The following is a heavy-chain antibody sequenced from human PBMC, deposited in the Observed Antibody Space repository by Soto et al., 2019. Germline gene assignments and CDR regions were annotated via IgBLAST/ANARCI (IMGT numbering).Heavy chain of an antibody. J-gene: IGHJ6*02. Sequence: EVQLLESGGGLVQPGGSLRLSCAASGFTFSSYAMSWVRQAPGKGLEWVSAISGSGGSTYYADSVKGRFTISRDNSKNTLYLQMNSLRAEDTAVYYCARGGSPGLGYDFWSGYLGSGYYYGMDVWGQGTTVTVSS. CDR3: ARGGSPGLGYDFWSGYLGSGYYYGMDV. CDR2: ISGSGGST. V-gene: IGHV3-23*01. D-gene: IGHD3-3*01. CDR1: GFTFSSYA.